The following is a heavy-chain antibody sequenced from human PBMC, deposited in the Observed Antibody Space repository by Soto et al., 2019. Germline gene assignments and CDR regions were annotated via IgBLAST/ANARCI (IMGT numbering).Heavy chain of an antibody. D-gene: IGHD6-13*01. Sequence: SETLSLTCTVSCGSISSYYWSWIRQHLWKGLDVIGYIYYSRSTNYNPSLKSPVTISVDTSKNQFSLKLSSVTAADTAVYYCASNFDIAATGTALDSWGRGVLVTVSS. CDR3: ASNFDIAATGTALDS. CDR2: IYYSRST. J-gene: IGHJ5*01. CDR1: CGSISSYY. V-gene: IGHV4-59*01.